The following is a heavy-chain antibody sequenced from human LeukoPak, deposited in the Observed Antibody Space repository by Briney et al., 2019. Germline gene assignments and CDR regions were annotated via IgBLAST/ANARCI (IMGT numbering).Heavy chain of an antibody. CDR3: ASGLDSSSWGPFDY. CDR2: ISYDGSNK. Sequence: GRSLRLSCAASGFTFSSYAMHWVRQAPGKGLEWVAVISYDGSNKYYADSVKGRFTISRDNSKNTLYLQMGSLRVEDMAVYYCASGLDSSSWGPFDYWGQGTLVTVSS. D-gene: IGHD6-13*01. J-gene: IGHJ4*02. CDR1: GFTFSSYA. V-gene: IGHV3-30*14.